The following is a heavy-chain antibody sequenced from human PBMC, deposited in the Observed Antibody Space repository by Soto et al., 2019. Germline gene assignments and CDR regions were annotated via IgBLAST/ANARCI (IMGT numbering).Heavy chain of an antibody. V-gene: IGHV5-51*01. CDR1: GYSFTSYW. J-gene: IGHJ6*02. CDR2: IYPGDSDT. CDR3: ARRLTTEEPYYYYGMDV. D-gene: IGHD4-4*01. Sequence: GESLKISCKGSGYSFTSYWIGWVRQMPGKGLEWMGIIYPGDSDTRYSPSFQGQVTISADKSISTAYLQWSSLKASDTAMYYCARRLTTEEPYYYYGMDVWGQGTTVTVSS.